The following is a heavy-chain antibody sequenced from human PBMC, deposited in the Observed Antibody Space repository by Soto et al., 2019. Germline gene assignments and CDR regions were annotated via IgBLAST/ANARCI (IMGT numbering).Heavy chain of an antibody. Sequence: PGGSLRLSCVASGVDFRDSYMNWVRQAPGKGLEWISYISDTGRTIHYADSVEGRFIISRDNARNTVYLQMNSLEAEDTAVYYCAKLPWEVAPSWGQGALVTVSS. CDR2: ISDTGRTI. CDR3: AKLPWEVAPS. D-gene: IGHD1-26*01. J-gene: IGHJ5*02. CDR1: GVDFRDSY. V-gene: IGHV3-11*04.